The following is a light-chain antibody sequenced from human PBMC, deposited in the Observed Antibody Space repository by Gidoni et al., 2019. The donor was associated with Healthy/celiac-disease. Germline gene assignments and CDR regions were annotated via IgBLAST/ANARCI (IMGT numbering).Light chain of an antibody. CDR1: QSVSSSY. CDR2: GAS. Sequence: EMLLTQSPGTLSLSPGERATLSCRASQSVSSSYLAWYQQKPGQAPRLLIYGASSRATGIPDRFSGSGSGTDFTLTISRLEPEDFAVYYCQQYGSSRTFGQGTKVEIK. V-gene: IGKV3-20*01. J-gene: IGKJ1*01. CDR3: QQYGSSRT.